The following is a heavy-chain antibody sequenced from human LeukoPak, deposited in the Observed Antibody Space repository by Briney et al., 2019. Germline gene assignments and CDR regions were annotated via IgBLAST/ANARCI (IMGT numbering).Heavy chain of an antibody. V-gene: IGHV1-46*01. CDR2: INPSGGST. Sequence: ASVKVSCKASGYTFTSYYMHWVRQAPGQGLEWMGIINPSGGSTSYAQKFQGRVTMTRDTSTSTVYMELSSLRSDDTAVYYCAREIYDSSGYTTFDYWGQGTLVTVSS. CDR1: GYTFTSYY. J-gene: IGHJ4*02. CDR3: AREIYDSSGYTTFDY. D-gene: IGHD3-22*01.